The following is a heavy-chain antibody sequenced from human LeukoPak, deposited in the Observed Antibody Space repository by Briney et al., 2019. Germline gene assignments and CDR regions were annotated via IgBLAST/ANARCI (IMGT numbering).Heavy chain of an antibody. V-gene: IGHV4-34*01. J-gene: IGHJ4*02. CDR3: ARGQVVVAAIDY. CDR1: GVSFSGYY. D-gene: IGHD2-15*01. CDR2: INHNGST. Sequence: PSETQSLTCAVYGVSFSGYYWSWIRQPPGKGLEWIGEINHNGSTNYNPSLKSRVTISVDTSKNQFSLKLSSVTAADTAVYYCARGQVVVAAIDYWGQGTLVTVSS.